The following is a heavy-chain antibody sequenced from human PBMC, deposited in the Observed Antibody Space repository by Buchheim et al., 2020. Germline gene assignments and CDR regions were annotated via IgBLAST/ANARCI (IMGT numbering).Heavy chain of an antibody. CDR2: IKQDESKK. CDR3: ATQIV. CDR1: GFDFSTYW. Sequence: DVELVVSGGGLVQPGGSLRLSCEASGFDFSTYWMTWVRQAPRKGLEWVASIKQDESKKDYADSVKGRFTVSRDNAKRTLFLQMSSLRAEDTAVYYCATQIVRGQGSL. V-gene: IGHV3-7*01. J-gene: IGHJ4*02. D-gene: IGHD3-22*01.